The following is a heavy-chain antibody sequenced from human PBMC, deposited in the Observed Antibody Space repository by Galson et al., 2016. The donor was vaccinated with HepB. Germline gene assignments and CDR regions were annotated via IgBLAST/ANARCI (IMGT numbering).Heavy chain of an antibody. CDR3: ARNGGSSWQYYFDL. CDR2: IYNSEYT. Sequence: SETLSLTCTLSGGSITGYYWSWIRQPPGKGLEWIGYIYNSEYTKYNPSLKSRVTISPDTSKNQFSLRLSSVTAADSAVYYCARNGGSSWQYYFDLWGQGTLVTVSS. D-gene: IGHD6-13*01. V-gene: IGHV4-59*01. J-gene: IGHJ4*02. CDR1: GGSITGYY.